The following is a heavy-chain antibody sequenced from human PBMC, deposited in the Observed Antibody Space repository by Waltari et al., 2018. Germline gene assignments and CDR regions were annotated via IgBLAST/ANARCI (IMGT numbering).Heavy chain of an antibody. D-gene: IGHD2-2*01. CDR2: MNPNSGNT. V-gene: IGHV1-8*01. J-gene: IGHJ3*02. Sequence: QVQLVQSGAEVKKPGASVKVSCKASGYTFTSYDINWVRQATGHGLEWMGWMNPNSGNTGYAQKFQGRVTMTRNTSISTAYMELSSLRSEDTAVYYCARVEVYCSSTSCYYAFDIWGQGTMVTVSS. CDR3: ARVEVYCSSTSCYYAFDI. CDR1: GYTFTSYD.